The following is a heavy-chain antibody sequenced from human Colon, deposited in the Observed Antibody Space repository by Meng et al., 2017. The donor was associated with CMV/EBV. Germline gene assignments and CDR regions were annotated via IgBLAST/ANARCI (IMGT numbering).Heavy chain of an antibody. CDR3: ASEGRDYYYYGMDV. Sequence: GESLKISCAASGFTFSDYYMSWIRQAPGKGLEWVSYISSSGSTIYYADSAKGRFTISRDNAKNSLYLQMNSLRAEDTAVYYCASEGRDYYYYGMDVWGQGTTVTVSS. CDR1: GFTFSDYY. D-gene: IGHD2-15*01. V-gene: IGHV3-11*04. CDR2: ISSSGSTI. J-gene: IGHJ6*02.